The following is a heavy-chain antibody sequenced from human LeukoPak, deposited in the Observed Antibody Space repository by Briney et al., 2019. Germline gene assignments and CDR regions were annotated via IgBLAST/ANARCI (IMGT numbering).Heavy chain of an antibody. CDR1: GASVSSASY. CDR3: ARSRAFNSGAFDP. J-gene: IGHJ5*02. CDR2: IYNGVNT. V-gene: IGHV4-61*01. Sequence: PSETLSLTCTVSGASVSSASYWSWIRQPPGKGVEWIAHIYNGVNTNYNPSLKSRVTISVDTSKNQFSLRLNSVTAADTAVYYCARSRAFNSGAFDPWGQGSLVTVSS. D-gene: IGHD1-26*01.